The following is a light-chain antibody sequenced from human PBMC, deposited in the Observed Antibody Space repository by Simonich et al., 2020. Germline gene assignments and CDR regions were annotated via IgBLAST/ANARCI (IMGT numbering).Light chain of an antibody. J-gene: IGLJ2*01. V-gene: IGLV3-10*01. CDR3: YSTDSSGNHRV. Sequence: SYELTQPPSVSVSPGQTARITCSGDALPKKYAYWYQQKSGQAPVLVISEDSKRPSGIPESFSGSSSGTMATLTISGAQVEDEADYYCYSTDSSGNHRVFGGGTKLTVL. CDR2: EDS. CDR1: ALPKKY.